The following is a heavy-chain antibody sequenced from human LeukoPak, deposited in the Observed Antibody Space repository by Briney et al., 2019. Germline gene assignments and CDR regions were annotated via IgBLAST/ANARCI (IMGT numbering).Heavy chain of an antibody. CDR2: IYYSGST. D-gene: IGHD3-10*01. V-gene: IGHV4-31*03. CDR1: GGSISSGGYY. CDR3: ARDGSGSYYKWRDNWFDP. Sequence: SQTLFLTCTVSGGSISSGGYYWSWIRQHPGKGLEWIGYIYYSGSTYYNPSLKSRVTISVDTSKNQFSLKLSSVTAADTAVYYCARDGSGSYYKWRDNWFDPWGQGTLVTVSS. J-gene: IGHJ5*02.